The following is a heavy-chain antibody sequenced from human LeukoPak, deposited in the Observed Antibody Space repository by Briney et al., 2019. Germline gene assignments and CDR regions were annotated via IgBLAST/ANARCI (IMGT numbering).Heavy chain of an antibody. CDR2: IYTSGST. J-gene: IGHJ4*02. Sequence: PSKTLSLTCTVSGGSINNYYWSWIRQPAGKGLEWIGRIYTSGSTNYNPSLKSRVTMSVDTSKNQFSLKLSSVTAADTAVYYCARGYYGTGFDYWGQGTLVTVSS. D-gene: IGHD1-26*01. CDR1: GGSINNYY. V-gene: IGHV4-4*07. CDR3: ARGYYGTGFDY.